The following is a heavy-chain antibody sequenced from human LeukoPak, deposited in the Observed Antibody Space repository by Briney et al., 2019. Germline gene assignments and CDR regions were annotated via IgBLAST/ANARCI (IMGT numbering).Heavy chain of an antibody. Sequence: SVKVSCKASGGTFSSYAISWVRQAPGQGLEWMGRIIPILGIANYAQKFQGRVTITADKSTSTAYMELSSLRSEDTAVYYCVYYYDSSGPGYFDYWGQGTLVTVSS. J-gene: IGHJ4*02. CDR2: IIPILGIA. CDR1: GGTFSSYA. D-gene: IGHD3-22*01. CDR3: VYYYDSSGPGYFDY. V-gene: IGHV1-69*04.